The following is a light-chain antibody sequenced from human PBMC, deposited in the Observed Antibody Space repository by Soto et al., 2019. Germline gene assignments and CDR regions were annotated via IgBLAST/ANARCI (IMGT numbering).Light chain of an antibody. V-gene: IGKV1-33*01. Sequence: DIQMTQSPSSLSASVGDRVTITCRASQDISNDLNWYQQRPGKAPNLLIYYAPNFERGVPSRFSGSRSGTHFTFAITSRQPEDVATYYCQQSDSIPITFGQGTRLEI. CDR2: YAP. J-gene: IGKJ5*01. CDR3: QQSDSIPIT. CDR1: QDISND.